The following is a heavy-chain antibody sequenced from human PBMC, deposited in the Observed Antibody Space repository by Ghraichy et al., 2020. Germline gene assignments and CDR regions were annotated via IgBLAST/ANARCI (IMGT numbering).Heavy chain of an antibody. J-gene: IGHJ4*02. Sequence: GGSLRLSCAASGFTFSSYAMSWVRQAPGKGLEWVSAISGSGGSTYYADSVKGRFTISRDNSKNTLYLQMNSLRAEDTAVYYCARFYDSSGRRPFKYWGQGTLVTVSS. CDR3: ARFYDSSGRRPFKY. D-gene: IGHD3-22*01. CDR2: ISGSGGST. V-gene: IGHV3-23*01. CDR1: GFTFSSYA.